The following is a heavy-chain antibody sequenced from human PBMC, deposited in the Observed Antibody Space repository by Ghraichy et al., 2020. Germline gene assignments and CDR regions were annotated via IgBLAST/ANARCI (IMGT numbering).Heavy chain of an antibody. D-gene: IGHD1-1*01. J-gene: IGHJ3*02. CDR1: GFTLSNYW. CDR2: IKQDDSGP. V-gene: IGHV3-7*01. CDR3: ARIREGGSRYNAFEI. Sequence: GGSLRLSCAASGFTLSNYWMTWVRQAPGKGLQWVASIKQDDSGPYYVDSVRGRFTISRDNAKISLYLQMNSLRAEDTALYYCARIREGGSRYNAFEIWGQGTMGTVSS.